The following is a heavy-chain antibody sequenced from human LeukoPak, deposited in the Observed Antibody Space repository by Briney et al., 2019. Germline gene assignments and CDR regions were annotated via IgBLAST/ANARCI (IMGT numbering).Heavy chain of an antibody. J-gene: IGHJ5*02. Sequence: GGSLRLSCAASGFIFSNAWMSWVRQAPGKGLEWVGRSYSKTDGGTTDYAAPVKGRFTISRDDSKNTVYLQMNSLKTEDTAVYYCTSQSWFDPWGPGTLVTVSS. CDR1: GFIFSNAW. V-gene: IGHV3-15*01. CDR3: TSQSWFDP. CDR2: SYSKTDGGTT.